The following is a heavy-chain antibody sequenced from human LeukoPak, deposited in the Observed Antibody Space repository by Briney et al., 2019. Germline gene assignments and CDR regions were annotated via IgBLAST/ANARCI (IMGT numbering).Heavy chain of an antibody. D-gene: IGHD3-10*01. V-gene: IGHV3-21*01. CDR2: ISSSSSYI. CDR1: GFTFSSYG. Sequence: PGGSLRLSCAASGFTFSSYGMHWVRQAPGKGLEWVSSISSSSSYIYYADSVKGRFTISRDNAKNSLYLQMNSLRAEDTAVYYCARDMDPDFDYWGQGTLVTVSS. CDR3: ARDMDPDFDY. J-gene: IGHJ4*02.